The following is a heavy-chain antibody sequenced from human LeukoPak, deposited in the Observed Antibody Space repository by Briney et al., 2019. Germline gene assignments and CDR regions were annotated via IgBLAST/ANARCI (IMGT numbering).Heavy chain of an antibody. Sequence: GASVKVSCKASGGTFSSYAISWVRQAPGQGLEWMGGIIPIFGTANYAQKFQGRVTITADEPTSTAYMELSSLRSEDTAVYYCARGGIAAATPGLHWFDPWGQGTLVAVSS. CDR1: GGTFSSYA. CDR3: ARGGIAAATPGLHWFDP. V-gene: IGHV1-69*13. D-gene: IGHD6-13*01. CDR2: IIPIFGTA. J-gene: IGHJ5*02.